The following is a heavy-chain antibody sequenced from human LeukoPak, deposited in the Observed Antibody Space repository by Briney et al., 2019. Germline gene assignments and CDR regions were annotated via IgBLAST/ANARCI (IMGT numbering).Heavy chain of an antibody. J-gene: IGHJ4*02. CDR1: GYTFTSYG. V-gene: IGHV1-2*02. CDR3: ARMACSSTSCWGHFDY. CDR2: LSAYSGGT. D-gene: IGHD2-2*01. Sequence: ASVKVSCKASGYTFTSYGISWVRQAPGQGLEWMGWLSAYSGGTNYAQKFQGRVTMTRDTSISTAYMELSRLRSDDTAVYYCARMACSSTSCWGHFDYWGQGTLVTVSS.